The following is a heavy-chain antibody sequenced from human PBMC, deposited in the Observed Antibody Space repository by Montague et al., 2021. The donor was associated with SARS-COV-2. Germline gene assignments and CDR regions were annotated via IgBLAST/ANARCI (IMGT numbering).Heavy chain of an antibody. Sequence: PALVKPTQTLTLTCTFSGFSLSTSGVGVGWIRQPQGKALEWLALSCWXDDKRYSPSLKGRLTITKDTSKNQVVLTMTNMDPVETATYYCAHRRPLWGYFDYWGQGTLVTVSS. J-gene: IGHJ4*02. V-gene: IGHV2-5*02. CDR1: GFSLSTSGVG. CDR2: SCWXDDK. D-gene: IGHD7-27*01. CDR3: AHRRPLWGYFDY.